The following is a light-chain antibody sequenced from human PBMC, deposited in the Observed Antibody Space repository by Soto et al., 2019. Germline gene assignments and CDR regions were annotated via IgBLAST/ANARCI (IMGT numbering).Light chain of an antibody. CDR1: QSVSSY. Sequence: EIVLTQYPATLSLSPGGRATLCCRASQSVSSYLAWYQQKPGQAPRLLIYRTSSRATGIPDRFSGSGSGTDFSLTISRLEPEDFAVYYCQQYGDSPVTFGQGTKVDIK. V-gene: IGKV3-20*01. CDR3: QQYGDSPVT. CDR2: RTS. J-gene: IGKJ1*01.